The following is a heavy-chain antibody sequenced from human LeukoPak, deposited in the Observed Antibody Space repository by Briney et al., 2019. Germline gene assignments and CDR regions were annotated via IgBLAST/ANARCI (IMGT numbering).Heavy chain of an antibody. CDR1: GFIFSDYS. CDR2: ISISGSSI. D-gene: IGHD2-21*01. CDR3: AKAPVTSCRGAYCYPFDS. Sequence: GGSLRLSCAASGFIFSDYSMNWVRQAPGKGLEWVASISISGSSIYYADSVKGRFTISRDNAKNSLYLQMNSLRAEDAAVYFCAKAPVTSCRGAYCYPFDSWGQGTLVTVSS. J-gene: IGHJ4*02. V-gene: IGHV3-21*04.